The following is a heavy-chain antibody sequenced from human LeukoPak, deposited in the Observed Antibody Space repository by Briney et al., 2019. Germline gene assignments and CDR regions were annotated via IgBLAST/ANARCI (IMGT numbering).Heavy chain of an antibody. V-gene: IGHV3-23*01. D-gene: IGHD6-13*01. J-gene: IGHJ4*02. CDR1: GFIFSLYV. Sequence: GGSLRLSCVAPGFIFSLYVMIWVRQAPGEGVGWVSAITDSDGNTYSSDSVKGRFTISKDNSKSTLYLQMDSLRGDDTAVYYCAKGSAASRPYYFDYWGQGALVTVSS. CDR3: AKGSAASRPYYFDY. CDR2: ITDSDGNT.